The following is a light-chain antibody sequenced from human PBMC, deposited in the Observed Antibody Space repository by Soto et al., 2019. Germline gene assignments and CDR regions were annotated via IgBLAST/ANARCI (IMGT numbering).Light chain of an antibody. CDR2: GNS. CDR1: SSNIGAGYD. V-gene: IGLV1-40*01. Sequence: QSVLTQPPSVSGAPGKRVTISCTGRSSNIGAGYDVHWYQQLPVTAPKLLIYGNSNRPSGVPDRFSGSKSGTSASLAITGLQAEDEAAYYCQSYDISLSGYVFGTGTKLTVL. J-gene: IGLJ1*01. CDR3: QSYDISLSGYV.